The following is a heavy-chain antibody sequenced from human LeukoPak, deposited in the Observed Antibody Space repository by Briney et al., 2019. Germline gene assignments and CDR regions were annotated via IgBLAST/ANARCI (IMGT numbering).Heavy chain of an antibody. Sequence: GRSLKLSCAASGFTFSSYPMHWVRQAPGKGLERVAVLSNDEGSKYYADSVKGRFAISRDNSKNTLYLQMNSLRAEDTAVYYCARDFFDWLLSYYFYTVDVWGQGTTVTVSS. D-gene: IGHD3-9*01. CDR3: ARDFFDWLLSYYFYTVDV. CDR2: LSNDEGSK. CDR1: GFTFSSYP. J-gene: IGHJ6*02. V-gene: IGHV3-30*09.